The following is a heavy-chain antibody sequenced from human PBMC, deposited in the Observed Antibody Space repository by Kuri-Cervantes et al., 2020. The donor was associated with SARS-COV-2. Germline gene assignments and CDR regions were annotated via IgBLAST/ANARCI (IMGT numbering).Heavy chain of an antibody. J-gene: IGHJ4*02. D-gene: IGHD5-18*01. CDR2: IWYDGSNK. Sequence: GESLKISCAASGFTFGSYGMHWVRQAPGKGLEWVAFIWYDGSNKYYADSVKGRFTISRDNFKNTVYLQMNSLRAEDTAVYYCVCDTNRVKVYWGQGTLVTVSS. CDR1: GFTFGSYG. V-gene: IGHV3-30*02. CDR3: VCDTNRVKVY.